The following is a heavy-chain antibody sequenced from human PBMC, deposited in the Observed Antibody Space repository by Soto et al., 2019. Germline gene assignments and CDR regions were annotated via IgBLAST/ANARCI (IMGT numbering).Heavy chain of an antibody. CDR1: GGSISSGGYY. J-gene: IGHJ2*01. CDR2: IYYSGST. CDR3: ARDSRPYYDWYFDL. V-gene: IGHV4-31*03. Sequence: QVQLQESGPGLVKPSQTLSLTCTVSGGSISSGGYYWSWIRQHPGKGLEWIGYIYYSGSTYYNPSLKSRVTISVDTSKNQFSLKLSSVTAADTAVYYCARDSRPYYDWYFDLRGRGTLVTVSS. D-gene: IGHD6-6*01.